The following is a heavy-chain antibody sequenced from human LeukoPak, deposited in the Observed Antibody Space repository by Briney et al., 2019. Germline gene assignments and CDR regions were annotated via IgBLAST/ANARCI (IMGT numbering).Heavy chain of an antibody. CDR2: TYYRSKWYN. CDR3: AREYYGSGSYYNGARYFDY. CDR1: GDSVSSNSAA. V-gene: IGHV6-1*01. D-gene: IGHD3-10*01. J-gene: IGHJ4*02. Sequence: SQTLSVTCAISGDSVSSNSAAWNWIRQSPSRGLEWLGRTYYRSKWYNDYAVSVKSRITINPDTSKNQFSLQLNSVTPEDTAVYYCAREYYGSGSYYNGARYFDYWGQGTLVTVSS.